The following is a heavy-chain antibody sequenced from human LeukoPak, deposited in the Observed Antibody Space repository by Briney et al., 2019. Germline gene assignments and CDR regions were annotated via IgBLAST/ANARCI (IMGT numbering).Heavy chain of an antibody. J-gene: IGHJ4*02. CDR3: ATRRAGTPSFDY. D-gene: IGHD6-19*01. V-gene: IGHV3-7*01. Sequence: PGGSLRLSCAASGFTFSSYWMTWVRQARGKGLGWVVNMKQDGSERYYVDSVKGRFTISRDHAKNSLFLQMNSLRAEDTAVYYCATRRAGTPSFDYWGQGTVVTVSS. CDR1: GFTFSSYW. CDR2: MKQDGSER.